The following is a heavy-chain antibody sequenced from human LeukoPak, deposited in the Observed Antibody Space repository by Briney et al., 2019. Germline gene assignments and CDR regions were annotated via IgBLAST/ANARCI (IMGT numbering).Heavy chain of an antibody. J-gene: IGHJ4*02. D-gene: IGHD4-23*01. CDR1: GGSISSSSYY. CDR2: IYYSGST. CDR3: ARDGYGGNRNFDY. Sequence: SETLSLTCTVSGGSISSSSYYWGWIRQPPGKGLEGIGSIYYSGSTYYNPSLKSRVTISVDTSKNQFSLKLSSVTAADTAVYYCARDGYGGNRNFDYWGQGTLVTVSS. V-gene: IGHV4-39*01.